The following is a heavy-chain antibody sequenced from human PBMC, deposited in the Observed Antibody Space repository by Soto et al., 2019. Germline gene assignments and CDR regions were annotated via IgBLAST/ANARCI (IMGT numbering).Heavy chain of an antibody. Sequence: EVQLVQSGAEVKKPGESLKISCKGSGYSFTSYWIGWVRQMPGKGLEWMGIIYPGDSDTRYSPSFQGQVTISADKSISTAYLQWSSLKASDTAMYYCARHIPGIAAATTNWYFDLWGRGTLVTVSS. CDR1: GYSFTSYW. CDR2: IYPGDSDT. CDR3: ARHIPGIAAATTNWYFDL. J-gene: IGHJ2*01. D-gene: IGHD6-13*01. V-gene: IGHV5-51*01.